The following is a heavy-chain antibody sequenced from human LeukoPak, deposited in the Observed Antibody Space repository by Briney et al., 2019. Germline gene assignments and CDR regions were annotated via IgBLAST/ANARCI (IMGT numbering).Heavy chain of an antibody. J-gene: IGHJ5*02. CDR1: GGSINSYY. Sequence: SETLSLTCTVSGGSINSYYWGWVRQPAGKGLEWIGRIYTTGTTNYSPSLKSRLTMSLDTSKNQFSLKLSSVTAADTAVYYCAGGSRRLDPWGQGTLVTVSS. V-gene: IGHV4-4*07. D-gene: IGHD3-16*01. CDR3: AGGSRRLDP. CDR2: IYTTGTT.